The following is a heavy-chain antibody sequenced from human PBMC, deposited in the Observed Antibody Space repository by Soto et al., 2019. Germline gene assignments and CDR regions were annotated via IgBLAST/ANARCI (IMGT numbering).Heavy chain of an antibody. CDR2: ISSSGSTI. Sequence: GSLRLSCAASGFTFSDYYMSWIRQAPGKGLEWVSYISSSGSTIYYADSVKGRFTISRDNAKNSLYLQMNSLRDEDTAVYYCARDSTGGVYYYYYYGMDVWGQGTTVTVSS. CDR1: GFTFSDYY. V-gene: IGHV3-11*04. CDR3: ARDSTGGVYYYYYYGMDV. D-gene: IGHD3-16*01. J-gene: IGHJ6*02.